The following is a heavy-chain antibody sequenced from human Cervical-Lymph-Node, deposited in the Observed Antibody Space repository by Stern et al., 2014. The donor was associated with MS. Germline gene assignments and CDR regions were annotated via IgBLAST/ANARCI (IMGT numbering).Heavy chain of an antibody. CDR2: INHSGRT. D-gene: IGHD5-12*01. CDR1: GGSFSGYY. V-gene: IGHV4-34*01. J-gene: IGHJ4*02. CDR3: ARRRYSTSWSQFDY. Sequence: QVQLQQWGAGLLKPSETLSLTCAVYGGSFSGYYWTWIRQSPGKGLAWIGKINHSGRTNYNPSLKSRVTISVDTSKNQFSLNLSSVTAADTAVYYCARRRYSTSWSQFDYWGQGTPVTVSS.